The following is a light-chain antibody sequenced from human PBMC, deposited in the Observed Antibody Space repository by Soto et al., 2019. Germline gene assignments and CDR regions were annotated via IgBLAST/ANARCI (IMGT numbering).Light chain of an antibody. J-gene: IGKJ2*01. CDR3: LQINSYPYT. CDR2: AAS. CDR1: QGITTY. Sequence: IQLTQSPSSLPASVGDRVTITCRASQGITTYLAWYQQKPGKAPKLLIYAASTLQSGVPSRFSGSGSGTDFKLTISSLQPEDFATYYCLQINSYPYTFGQGTKLEIK. V-gene: IGKV1-9*01.